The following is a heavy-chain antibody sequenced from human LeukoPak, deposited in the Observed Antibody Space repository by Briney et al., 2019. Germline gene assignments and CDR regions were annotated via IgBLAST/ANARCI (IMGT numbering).Heavy chain of an antibody. CDR1: GFTVSSYA. J-gene: IGHJ3*02. CDR2: ISGSGGST. CDR3: ASPYSSGWYGWVDDGFDI. Sequence: GGSLRLSCAASGFTVSSYALSWVRQAPGKGLEWVSAISGSGGSTYYADSVKGRFTISRDNSKNTLYLQMNSLRAEDTAVYYCASPYSSGWYGWVDDGFDIWGQGTMVTVSS. D-gene: IGHD6-19*01. V-gene: IGHV3-23*01.